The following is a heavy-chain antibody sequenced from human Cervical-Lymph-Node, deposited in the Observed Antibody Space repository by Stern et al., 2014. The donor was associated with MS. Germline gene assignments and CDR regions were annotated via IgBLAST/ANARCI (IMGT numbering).Heavy chain of an antibody. J-gene: IGHJ3*02. CDR2: IYLDDEK. Sequence: EESGPTLVKATQPLTLTCTFSGFALRNSGVSVAWIRQPPGKALEWLAVIYLDDEKRYSPSLKSRLSITKDASESQVVLTMTNMDPVDTATYYCTHSLHGDYYDAFDTWGQGTMVTVSS. D-gene: IGHD4-17*01. CDR1: GFALRNSGVS. V-gene: IGHV2-5*02. CDR3: THSLHGDYYDAFDT.